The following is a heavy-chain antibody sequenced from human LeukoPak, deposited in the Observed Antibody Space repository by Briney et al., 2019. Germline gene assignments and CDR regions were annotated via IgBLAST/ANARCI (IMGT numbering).Heavy chain of an antibody. CDR3: AELGITMIGGV. D-gene: IGHD3-10*02. CDR1: GFTFNSYW. CDR2: INPDGSST. J-gene: IGHJ6*04. V-gene: IGHV3-74*01. Sequence: GGSLRLSCTTSGFTFNSYWMHWVRQVPGKGLAWVSYINPDGSSTNYADSVKGRFTISRDNAKNSLYLQMNSLRAEDTAVYYCAELGITMIGGVWGKGTTVTISS.